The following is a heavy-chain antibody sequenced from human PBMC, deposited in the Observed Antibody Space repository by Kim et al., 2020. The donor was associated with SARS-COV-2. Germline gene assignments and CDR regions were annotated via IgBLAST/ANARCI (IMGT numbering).Heavy chain of an antibody. CDR1: GGSISSGGYY. D-gene: IGHD2-21*02. CDR3: ARDRVRGGNSYDAFDI. J-gene: IGHJ3*02. V-gene: IGHV4-31*03. Sequence: SETLSLTCTVSGGSISSGGYYWSWIRQHPGKGLEWIGYIYYSGSTYYNPSLKSRVTISVDTSKNQFSLKLSSVTAADTAVYYCARDRVRGGNSYDAFDIWGQGTMVTVSS. CDR2: IYYSGST.